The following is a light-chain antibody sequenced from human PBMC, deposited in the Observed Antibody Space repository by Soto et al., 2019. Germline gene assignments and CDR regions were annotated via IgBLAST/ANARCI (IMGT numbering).Light chain of an antibody. CDR1: QSVSSSY. V-gene: IGKV3-20*01. J-gene: IGKJ1*01. CDR3: QHYNNWLTWT. CDR2: GAS. Sequence: EIVLTQSPGTLSLSPGERATLSCRASQSVSSSYLAWYQQKPGQAPRLLIYGASSRATGIPDRFSGSGSGTDFTLTIGSLQSEDSAVYYCQHYNNWLTWTFGQGTKVDIK.